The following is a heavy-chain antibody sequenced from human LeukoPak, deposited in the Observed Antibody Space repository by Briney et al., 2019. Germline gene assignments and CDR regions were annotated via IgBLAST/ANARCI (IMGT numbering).Heavy chain of an antibody. CDR3: VGDFSCTGGSCPLFDR. J-gene: IGHJ4*02. V-gene: IGHV3-23*01. CDR1: GFTFSRYA. D-gene: IGHD2-15*01. Sequence: GRSLRLSCAASGFTFSRYAISWVRQAAGKWLALVSGLNEDGGYTYNADSVKGRFTISRDNSENTLYLQMNSLRAEDTAIYYCVGDFSCTGGSCPLFDRWGQGTLVTVSS. CDR2: LNEDGGYT.